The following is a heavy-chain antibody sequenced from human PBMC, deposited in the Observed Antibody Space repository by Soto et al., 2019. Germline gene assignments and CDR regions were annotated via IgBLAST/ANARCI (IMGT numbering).Heavy chain of an antibody. CDR1: GYTLTELS. D-gene: IGHD3-22*01. J-gene: IGHJ4*02. V-gene: IGHV1-24*01. Sequence: ASVKVSCKVSGYTLTELSMHWVRQAPGKGLEWMGGFDPEDGETIYAQKFQGRVTMTEDTSTDTAYMELSSLRSEDTAVYYCATRSYYYYDSSGYYYGYFDHWGQGTLVTVSS. CDR2: FDPEDGET. CDR3: ATRSYYYYDSSGYYYGYFDH.